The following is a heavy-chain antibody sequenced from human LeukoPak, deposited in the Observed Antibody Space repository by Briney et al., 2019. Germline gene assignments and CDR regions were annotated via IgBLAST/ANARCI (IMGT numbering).Heavy chain of an antibody. D-gene: IGHD2-8*01. J-gene: IGHJ6*03. CDR2: ISWNSGNI. Sequence: GGSLRLSCAASGFTFENYAMQWVRQAPGKGLEWVAGISWNSGNIAYADSVKGRFTISRDNSKNTLYLQMNSLRAEDTAVYYCANGNRCTSPNCLGYYYFYMDVWGKGTTVTVSS. CDR3: ANGNRCTSPNCLGYYYFYMDV. CDR1: GFTFENYA. V-gene: IGHV3-9*01.